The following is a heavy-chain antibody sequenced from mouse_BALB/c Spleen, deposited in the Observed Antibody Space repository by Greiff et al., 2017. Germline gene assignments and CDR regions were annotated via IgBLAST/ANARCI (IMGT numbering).Heavy chain of an antibody. D-gene: IGHD2-10*02. CDR3: TREEYGNYAMDY. CDR2: ISSGGSYT. V-gene: IGHV5-6-4*01. CDR1: GFTFSSYT. J-gene: IGHJ4*01. Sequence: EVHLVESGGGLVKPGGSLKLSCAASGFTFSSYTMSWVRQTPEKRLEWVATISSGGSYTYYPDSVKGRFTISRDNAKNTLYLQMSSLKSEDTAMYYCTREEYGNYAMDYWGQGTSVTVSS.